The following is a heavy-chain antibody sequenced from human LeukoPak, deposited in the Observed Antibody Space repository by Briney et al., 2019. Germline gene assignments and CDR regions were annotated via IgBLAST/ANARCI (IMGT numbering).Heavy chain of an antibody. D-gene: IGHD3-16*01. J-gene: IGHJ4*02. Sequence: GGSLRLSCAASGFTFSSYAMNWVRQAPGKGLKWVSGFRGSGVATFYADSVKGRFTISRDNSKNTLYLQMNSLRAEDTAVYYCARDQGGVGYWGQGTLVTVSS. V-gene: IGHV3-23*01. CDR3: ARDQGGVGY. CDR1: GFTFSSYA. CDR2: FRGSGVAT.